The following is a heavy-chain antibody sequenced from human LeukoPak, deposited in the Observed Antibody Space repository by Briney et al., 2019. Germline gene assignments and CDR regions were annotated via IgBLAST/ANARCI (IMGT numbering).Heavy chain of an antibody. J-gene: IGHJ6*03. CDR3: ARESAVAEDYYYYMDV. CDR1: GFTFSSYG. Sequence: GGSLRLSCAASGFTFSSYGMHWVRQAPGKGLEWVAVISYDGSNKYYADSVKGRFTISRDNSKNTLYLQMNSLRAEDTAVYYCARESAVAEDYYYYMDVWGKGTTVTVSS. D-gene: IGHD6-19*01. CDR2: ISYDGSNK. V-gene: IGHV3-30*03.